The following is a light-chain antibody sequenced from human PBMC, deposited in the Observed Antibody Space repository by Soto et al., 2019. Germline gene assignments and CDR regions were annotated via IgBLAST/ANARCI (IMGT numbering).Light chain of an antibody. J-gene: IGKJ1*01. Sequence: EIVMTQSPATLSVSPGERVTLSCRASQSAISNLAWYQHKPGQAPRLLIYASSNRATGIPDRFSGSASGTDFTLTINRLEPEDFAVYYCQLYGISPHFGQGAKVDI. V-gene: IGKV3D-15*01. CDR3: QLYGISPH. CDR2: ASS. CDR1: QSAISN.